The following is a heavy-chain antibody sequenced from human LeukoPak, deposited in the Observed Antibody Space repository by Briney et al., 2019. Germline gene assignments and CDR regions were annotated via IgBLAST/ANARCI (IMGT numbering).Heavy chain of an antibody. D-gene: IGHD3-9*01. V-gene: IGHV3-23*01. J-gene: IGHJ4*02. CDR2: ISGTGTTT. CDR1: GFTFSSYA. CDR3: AKGVLRMMTSPYYFDS. Sequence: GGSLRLSCAASGFTFSSYAMSWVRQAPGKGLEWVSAISGTGTTTYYSNSVKGRFTISSDNSENTLYLQMNSLRVEDTAVYYCAKGVLRMMTSPYYFDSWGQGTLVTVSS.